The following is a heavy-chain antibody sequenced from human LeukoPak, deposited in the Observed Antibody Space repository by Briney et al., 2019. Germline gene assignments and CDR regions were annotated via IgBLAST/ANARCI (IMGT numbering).Heavy chain of an antibody. J-gene: IGHJ3*01. V-gene: IGHV4-38-2*02. CDR2: IYDSGTT. CDR1: GYSMSSGFY. Sequence: TSETLSLTCTVSGYSMSSGFYWGWIRQPPGKGLEWIGSIYDSGTTYCNPSLKSRVTISMDRSKNQFSLKLNSVTAADTAVYYCASPMPFMVRGLHGIDGFDVWGQGTMVTVSS. D-gene: IGHD3-10*01. CDR3: ASPMPFMVRGLHGIDGFDV.